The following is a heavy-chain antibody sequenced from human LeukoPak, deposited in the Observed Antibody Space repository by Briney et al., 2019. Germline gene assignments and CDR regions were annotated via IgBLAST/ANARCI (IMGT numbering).Heavy chain of an antibody. CDR1: GFTFSSYS. D-gene: IGHD3-3*01. J-gene: IGHJ4*02. CDR3: ARLGMVDYFDY. CDR2: IGSSSSYI. Sequence: GGSLRLSCAASGFTFSSYSMNWVRQAPGKGLEWVSSIGSSSSYIYYADSVKGRFTISRDNAKNSLYLQMNSLRAEDTAVYYCARLGMVDYFDYWGQGTLVTVSS. V-gene: IGHV3-21*01.